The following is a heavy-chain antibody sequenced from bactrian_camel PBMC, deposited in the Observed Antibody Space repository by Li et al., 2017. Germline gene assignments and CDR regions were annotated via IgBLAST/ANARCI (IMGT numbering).Heavy chain of an antibody. V-gene: IGHV3S6*01. D-gene: IGHD4*01. J-gene: IGHJ4*01. CDR2: LEVDGST. CDR3: AASLFDLTVAWFTASDYSY. Sequence: QVQLVESGGGSVQAGGSLRLSCAASEDGYSTYCMAWFRQAPGKEREGVAFLEVDGSTTYADSVKGRFTISKDNAKNTLYLQMNTMKPEDTAMYYCAASLFDLTVAWFTASDYSYWGQGTQVTVS. CDR1: EDGYSTYC.